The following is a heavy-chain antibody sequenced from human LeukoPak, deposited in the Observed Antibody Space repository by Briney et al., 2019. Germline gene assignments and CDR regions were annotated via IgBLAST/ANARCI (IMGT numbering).Heavy chain of an antibody. J-gene: IGHJ5*02. Sequence: GGSLRLSCAASGFTFSDYYISWIRQAPGKGLEWVSYISSSGSTIYYADSVKGRFTISRDNAKNSLYLQMNSLRAEDTAVYYCARARSGYCSGGSCLWFDPWGQGTLVTVSS. CDR1: GFTFSDYY. CDR3: ARARSGYCSGGSCLWFDP. V-gene: IGHV3-11*01. CDR2: ISSSGSTI. D-gene: IGHD2-15*01.